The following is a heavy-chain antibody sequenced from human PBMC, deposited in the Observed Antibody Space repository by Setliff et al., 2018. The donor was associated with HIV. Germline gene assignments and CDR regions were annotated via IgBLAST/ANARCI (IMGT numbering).Heavy chain of an antibody. CDR3: ARKPRDGYHIDY. Sequence: PGGSLRLSCAASGFTFSNYAMTWVRQAAGKGLEWVSAISSSGINTYDAGSVKGRFTISRDNSKKTLYLQMNSLRAEDTAVYYCARKPRDGYHIDYWGQGTLVTVSS. V-gene: IGHV3-23*05. J-gene: IGHJ4*02. CDR2: ISSSGINT. CDR1: GFTFSNYA. D-gene: IGHD5-18*01.